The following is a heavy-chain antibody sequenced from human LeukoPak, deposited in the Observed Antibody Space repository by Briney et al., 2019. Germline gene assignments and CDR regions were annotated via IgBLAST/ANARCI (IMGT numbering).Heavy chain of an antibody. CDR3: ARVMGYCTPTNCYPTSRPFDY. D-gene: IGHD2-2*01. CDR2: IYYSGST. Sequence: SETLSLTCTVSGGSISSYYWSWIRQPPGKGLEWIGYIYYSGSTNYNPSLKSRVTISVDTSKNQFSLKLSSVTAADTAVYYCARVMGYCTPTNCYPTSRPFDYWGQGTLVTVSS. J-gene: IGHJ4*02. CDR1: GGSISSYY. V-gene: IGHV4-59*08.